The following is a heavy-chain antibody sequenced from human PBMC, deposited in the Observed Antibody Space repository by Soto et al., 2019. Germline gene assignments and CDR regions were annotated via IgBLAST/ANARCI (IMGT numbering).Heavy chain of an antibody. CDR2: IIPIFGTA. Sequence: QVQLVQSGAEVKNPGSAVKVSCKASGGTFSSYAISWVRQAPGQGLEWMGGIIPIFGTANYAQKFQGRVTITADESTSTAYMELSSLRSEDTAVYYCAREMATIGGPDAFDIWGQGTMVTVSS. J-gene: IGHJ3*02. D-gene: IGHD5-12*01. CDR1: GGTFSSYA. V-gene: IGHV1-69*01. CDR3: AREMATIGGPDAFDI.